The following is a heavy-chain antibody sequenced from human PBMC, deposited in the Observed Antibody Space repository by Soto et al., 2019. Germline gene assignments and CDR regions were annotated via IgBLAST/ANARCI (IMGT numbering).Heavy chain of an antibody. D-gene: IGHD6-19*01. V-gene: IGHV3-30*18. CDR1: GFTFSSYG. CDR3: AKDMELAGTTGGGIFNY. Sequence: GGSLRLSCAASGFTFSSYGMHWVRQAPGKGLEWVAVISYDGSNKYYADSVKGRFTISRDNSKNTLYLQMNSLRAEDTAVYYCAKDMELAGTTGGGIFNYWGQGTLVTVSS. CDR2: ISYDGSNK. J-gene: IGHJ4*02.